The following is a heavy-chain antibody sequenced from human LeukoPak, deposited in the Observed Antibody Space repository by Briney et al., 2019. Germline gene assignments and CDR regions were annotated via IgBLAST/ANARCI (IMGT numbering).Heavy chain of an antibody. Sequence: PAWPLRVSCVNSGVAFSDYYRSFIPQAPRNGLLSSSYVSSSSSYSNYAYSVLGRFTISTSTVKNSLYLQMKSLRDEDTAVYYCARVEYGSGSPMIDYWGQGTLVTVSS. CDR3: ARVEYGSGSPMIDY. D-gene: IGHD3-10*01. V-gene: IGHV3-11*05. CDR1: GVAFSDYY. CDR2: VSSSSSYS. J-gene: IGHJ4*02.